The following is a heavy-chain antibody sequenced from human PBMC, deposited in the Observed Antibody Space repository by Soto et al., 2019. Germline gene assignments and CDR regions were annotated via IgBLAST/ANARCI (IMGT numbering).Heavy chain of an antibody. CDR1: GYTFTRYH. CDR3: AGDCGDTSCFNWFAP. J-gene: IGHJ5*02. V-gene: IGHV1-46*03. Sequence: ASVKVSCKASGYTFTRYHIHWVRQAPGQGLEWMGIINPSGGTTDYAQKFQGRVTMTRDTSTSTVYMELSSLRSEDTAVYYCAGDCGDTSCFNWFAPWGLGTLVTVSS. CDR2: INPSGGTT. D-gene: IGHD2-21*01.